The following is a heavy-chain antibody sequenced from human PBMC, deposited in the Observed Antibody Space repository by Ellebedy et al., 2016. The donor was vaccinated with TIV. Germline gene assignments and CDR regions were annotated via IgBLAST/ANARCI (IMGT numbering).Heavy chain of an antibody. CDR1: GFTFDDHT. CDR3: GRGTVGATLIDY. J-gene: IGHJ4*02. CDR2: IRWDGDIT. D-gene: IGHD1-26*01. V-gene: IGHV3-43*01. Sequence: GESLKISCAASGFTFDDHTMPWVRQGPGKGLEWVSLIRWDGDITYYADSVKGRFTISRDNSKNSLYLQMNSLTTEDTALYYCGRGTVGATLIDYWGQGTLVTVSS.